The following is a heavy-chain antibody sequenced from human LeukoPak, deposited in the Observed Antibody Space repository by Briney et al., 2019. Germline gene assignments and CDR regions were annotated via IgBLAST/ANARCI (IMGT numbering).Heavy chain of an antibody. CDR2: IYPGDSDT. J-gene: IGHJ4*02. D-gene: IGHD3-3*01. Sequence: GESLRISCKGSGYTFSSYWIGWVRQMPGKGLEWMGIIYPGDSDTRYSSSLQGQVIISVDTSIGTAYLQWSSLKASDTAIYYCARQNDFRLDYWGQGTLVTVSS. CDR1: GYTFSSYW. CDR3: ARQNDFRLDY. V-gene: IGHV5-51*01.